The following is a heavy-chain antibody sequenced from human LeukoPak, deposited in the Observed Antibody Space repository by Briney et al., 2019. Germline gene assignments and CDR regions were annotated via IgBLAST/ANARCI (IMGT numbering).Heavy chain of an antibody. CDR3: AGGSGTFYFGNY. V-gene: IGHV3-20*01. Sequence: PGGSLRLSCAASGFTFDDYGMSWVRQAPGKGLEWVSGINWNGGSTGYADSVKGRFTISRDNAKNSLYLQMNSLRAEDTALYHCAGGSGTFYFGNYWGQGILVTVSS. D-gene: IGHD1-26*01. CDR1: GFTFDDYG. CDR2: INWNGGST. J-gene: IGHJ4*02.